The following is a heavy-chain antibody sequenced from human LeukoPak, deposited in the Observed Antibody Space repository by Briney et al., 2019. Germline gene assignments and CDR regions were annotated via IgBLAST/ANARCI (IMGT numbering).Heavy chain of an antibody. D-gene: IGHD3-3*01. V-gene: IGHV3-43*02. CDR2: ISGDGGST. CDR1: GFTFDDYA. J-gene: IGHJ6*02. CDR3: AKDILRGYYYYSMDV. Sequence: PGGSLRLSCAASGFTFDDYAMHWVRQAPGKGLEWVSLISGDGGSTYYADSVKGRFTISRDNSKNSLYLQMNSLRTEDTALYYCAKDILRGYYYYSMDVWGQGTTVTVSS.